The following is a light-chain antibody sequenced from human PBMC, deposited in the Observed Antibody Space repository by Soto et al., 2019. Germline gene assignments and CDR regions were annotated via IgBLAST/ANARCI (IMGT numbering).Light chain of an antibody. CDR3: QQYGSSPPGT. Sequence: EIGLTQSPGTLSLSPGERATLSCRASQSVSSSYLAWYQQKPGQAPRLLIYGASSRATGIPDRFSGSGSGTDFTLTISRLEPEDFAVYYCQQYGSSPPGTFGQGTKVEIQ. J-gene: IGKJ1*01. CDR2: GAS. CDR1: QSVSSSY. V-gene: IGKV3-20*01.